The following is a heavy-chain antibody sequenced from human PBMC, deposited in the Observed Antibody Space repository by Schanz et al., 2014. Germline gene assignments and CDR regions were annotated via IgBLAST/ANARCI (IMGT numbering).Heavy chain of an antibody. CDR3: ARAPPLVRGIAGWFGP. J-gene: IGHJ5*02. D-gene: IGHD3-10*01. V-gene: IGHV3-23*01. CDR1: GFTFRNYA. Sequence: VQLLESGGGLVQPGGSLKLSCSASGFTFRNYALSWVRQAPGKGLAWVSAISGSGGSTYYADSVKGRFTISRDNSKGPLYLQINSRRADDRAVYSCARAPPLVRGIAGWFGPWGQGSLVTVSS. CDR2: ISGSGGST.